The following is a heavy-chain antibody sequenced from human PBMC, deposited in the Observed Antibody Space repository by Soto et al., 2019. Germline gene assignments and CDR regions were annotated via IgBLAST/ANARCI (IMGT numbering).Heavy chain of an antibody. V-gene: IGHV1-69*12. CDR3: ASHCGGDCYSRSPPYYYYGMDV. D-gene: IGHD2-21*02. J-gene: IGHJ6*02. CDR1: GGTFSSYA. CDR2: IIPIFGTA. Sequence: QVQLVQSGAEVKKPGSSVKVSCKASGGTFSSYAISWVRQAPGQGLEWMGGIIPIFGTADYAQKFKGRVTITADESTSTAYMELRSLRSEDTAVYYCASHCGGDCYSRSPPYYYYGMDVWGQGTTVTVSS.